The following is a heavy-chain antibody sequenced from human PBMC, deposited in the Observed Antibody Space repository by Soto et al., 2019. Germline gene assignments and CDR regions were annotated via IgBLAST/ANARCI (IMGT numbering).Heavy chain of an antibody. Sequence: ASVKVSCKASCYTFITYGWSWVRQAPGQGLDWMGWISTYNGNTRYAERLQGRVTMTTDTTTNTAYMELRNLRSDDTAVYYCARGPTDYYDNSANYFLDYWGQGTLVTVSS. CDR2: ISTYNGNT. CDR1: CYTFITYG. D-gene: IGHD3-22*01. V-gene: IGHV1-18*01. J-gene: IGHJ4*02. CDR3: ARGPTDYYDNSANYFLDY.